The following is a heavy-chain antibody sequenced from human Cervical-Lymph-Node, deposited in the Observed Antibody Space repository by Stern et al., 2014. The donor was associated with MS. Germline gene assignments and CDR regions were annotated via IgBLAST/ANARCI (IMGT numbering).Heavy chain of an antibody. CDR1: GGSISSRSNW. D-gene: IGHD3-16*01. Sequence: QLQLQESGPGLVKPSGTLSLTCAVSGGSISSRSNWWTWVRQPPGKGLEWIGEINQSGTTNYNPSLKSRVTISVNKSKNQFPLKVRSVTAADTAVYYCARMMSVSGIGMDVWGQGTTVTVSS. J-gene: IGHJ6*02. CDR2: INQSGTT. CDR3: ARMMSVSGIGMDV. V-gene: IGHV4-4*02.